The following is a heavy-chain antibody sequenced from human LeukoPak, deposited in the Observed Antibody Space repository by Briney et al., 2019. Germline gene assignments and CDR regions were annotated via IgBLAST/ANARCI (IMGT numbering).Heavy chain of an antibody. J-gene: IGHJ4*02. CDR3: AKGGNYAPLDY. V-gene: IGHV3-23*01. D-gene: IGHD1-7*01. Sequence: PGGSLRLSCAASGFTFSSSAMTWVRQAPGKGLEWVPAISTSGSDTIYTDSVKDRFTISRDNSKNTLYLQINSLRAEDTAVYYCAKGGNYAPLDYWGQGSLVTVSS. CDR1: GFTFSSSA. CDR2: ISTSGSDT.